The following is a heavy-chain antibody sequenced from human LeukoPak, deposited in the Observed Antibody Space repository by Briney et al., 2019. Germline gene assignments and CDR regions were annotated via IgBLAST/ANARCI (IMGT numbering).Heavy chain of an antibody. CDR3: ARKIYGDYATDY. V-gene: IGHV1-2*02. CDR2: INPNGGGT. Sequence: GASVKVSCKASGYTFTGYYMHWVRQAPGQGLEWMGWINPNGGGTNYAQKFQGRVTMTRDTSISTAYMELSRLRSDDTAVYYCARKIYGDYATDYWGQGTLVTVSS. J-gene: IGHJ4*02. D-gene: IGHD4-17*01. CDR1: GYTFTGYY.